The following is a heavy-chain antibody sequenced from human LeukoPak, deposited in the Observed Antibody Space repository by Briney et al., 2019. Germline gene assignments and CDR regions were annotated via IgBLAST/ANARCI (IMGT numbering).Heavy chain of an antibody. Sequence: SETLSLTCTVSGGSINNYYWSWIRQPAGEGLECIGRIYTRGSTKYNPSLKSRVTMSVDTSKNQFSLKLSSVTAADTAVYYCARGRYCSADICSGGDAFDIWGQGTMVSVSS. CDR1: GGSINNYY. J-gene: IGHJ3*02. V-gene: IGHV4-4*07. D-gene: IGHD2-15*01. CDR2: IYTRGST. CDR3: ARGRYCSADICSGGDAFDI.